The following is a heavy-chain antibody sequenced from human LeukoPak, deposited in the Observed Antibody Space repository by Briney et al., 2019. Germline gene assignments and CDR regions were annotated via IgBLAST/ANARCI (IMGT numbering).Heavy chain of an antibody. CDR3: ARVPLPDDYGDEASDAFDI. Sequence: PSETLSLTCGVYGGSFSAYYWSWIRQSPGKGLEWNGEINHGGSTHYNPSLKSRVTISVDTSKNKFSLRLTSMTAADTAVYYCARVPLPDDYGDEASDAFDIWGQGTMVTVSS. D-gene: IGHD4-17*01. V-gene: IGHV4-34*01. J-gene: IGHJ3*02. CDR1: GGSFSAYY. CDR2: INHGGST.